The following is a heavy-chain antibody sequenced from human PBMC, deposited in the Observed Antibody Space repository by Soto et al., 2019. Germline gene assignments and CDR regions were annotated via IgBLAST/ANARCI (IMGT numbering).Heavy chain of an antibody. J-gene: IGHJ5*02. D-gene: IGHD6-19*01. V-gene: IGHV4-39*01. CDR2: IYYSGST. Sequence: SETLSLTCTVSGGSISSSSYYWGWIRQPPGKGLEWIGSIYYSGSTYYNPSLKSRVTISVDTSKNQFSLKLSSVTAADTAVYYCARHLSYSSGNWFDPWGQGTLVTVSS. CDR1: GGSISSSSYY. CDR3: ARHLSYSSGNWFDP.